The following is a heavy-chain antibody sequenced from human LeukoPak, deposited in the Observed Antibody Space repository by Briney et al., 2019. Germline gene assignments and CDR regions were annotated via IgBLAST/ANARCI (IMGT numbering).Heavy chain of an antibody. D-gene: IGHD4-23*01. Sequence: GASVKVSCKGSGYTFTSYAISWVRQAPGQGLEWMGGIIPIFGTANYAQKFQGRVTITADESTSTAYMELSSLRSEDTAVYYCARDGHYFNGGTIDYYYYYGMDVWGQGTTVTVSS. CDR2: IIPIFGTA. CDR1: GYTFTSYA. V-gene: IGHV1-69*13. CDR3: ARDGHYFNGGTIDYYYYYGMDV. J-gene: IGHJ6*02.